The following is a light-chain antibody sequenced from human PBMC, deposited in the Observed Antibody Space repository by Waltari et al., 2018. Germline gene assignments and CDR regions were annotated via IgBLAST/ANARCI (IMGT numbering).Light chain of an antibody. CDR1: SSDLGGYNY. CDR3: CSYAGSYTLIV. V-gene: IGLV2-11*01. CDR2: DVS. Sequence: QSALTQPRSVSGSPGQSVTISCTGTSSDLGGYNYVSWYQQHPGKAPKLMIYDVSKRPSGVPDRFSGSKSGNTASLTISGLQAEDEADYYCCSYAGSYTLIVFGGGTKLTVL. J-gene: IGLJ2*01.